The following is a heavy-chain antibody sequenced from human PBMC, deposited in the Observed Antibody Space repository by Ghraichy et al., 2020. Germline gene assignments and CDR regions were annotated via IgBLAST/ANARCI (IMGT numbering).Heavy chain of an antibody. J-gene: IGHJ4*02. V-gene: IGHV3-23*01. CDR1: GFTFSSYA. D-gene: IGHD6-19*01. CDR2: ISGSAGST. CDR3: AKDRSSGWYAALGH. Sequence: GGSLRLSCAASGFTFSSYAMTWVRQAPGKGLEWVSAISGSAGSTYYADSVKGRFTISRDNSKNTLFLQMNSLRVEDTAIYYCAKDRSSGWYAALGHWGQGTLVTVSS.